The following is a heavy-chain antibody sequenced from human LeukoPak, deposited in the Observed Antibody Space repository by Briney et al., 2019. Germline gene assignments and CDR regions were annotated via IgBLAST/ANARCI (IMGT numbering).Heavy chain of an antibody. CDR2: ISSSSRTI. CDR1: GFTFSSYS. CDR3: ARDRSSSWFKRVY. Sequence: QPGGSLRLSCAASGFTFSSYSMNWVRQAPGKGLEWVSYISSSSRTIYYADSVKGRFTISRDNAKNSLYLQMNSLRAEDTAVYYCARDRSSSWFKRVYWGQGTLVTVSS. V-gene: IGHV3-48*01. D-gene: IGHD6-13*01. J-gene: IGHJ4*02.